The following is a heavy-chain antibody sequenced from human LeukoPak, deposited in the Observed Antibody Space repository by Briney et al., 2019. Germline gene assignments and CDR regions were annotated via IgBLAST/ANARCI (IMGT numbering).Heavy chain of an antibody. J-gene: IGHJ4*02. Sequence: PSETLSLTCTDSGGSISSSSYHWGWIRQPPGKGLEWIGTIYYSGSTYYNPSLKSRVAISVDTSKNQFSLRLSSVTAADTAVYYCATSRYSSGWYPYFDYWGQGTLVTVSS. CDR3: ATSRYSSGWYPYFDY. D-gene: IGHD6-19*01. CDR1: GGSISSSSYH. CDR2: IYYSGST. V-gene: IGHV4-39*01.